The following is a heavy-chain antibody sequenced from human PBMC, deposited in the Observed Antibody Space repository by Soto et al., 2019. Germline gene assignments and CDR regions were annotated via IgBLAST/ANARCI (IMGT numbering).Heavy chain of an antibody. CDR3: ARLPKGSLVTA. V-gene: IGHV3-48*02. D-gene: IGHD2-21*02. CDR1: GFRFIDHS. CDR2: ISSNSDTT. Sequence: VESGGGLVYPGGSLRLSCVASGFRFIDHSMNWVRQAPGKGLQWISYISSNSDTTYYADSVKGRFTVSRDNAKNALFLQMNSLRDDDTATYYCARLPKGSLVTAWGQGARVTVSS. J-gene: IGHJ4*02.